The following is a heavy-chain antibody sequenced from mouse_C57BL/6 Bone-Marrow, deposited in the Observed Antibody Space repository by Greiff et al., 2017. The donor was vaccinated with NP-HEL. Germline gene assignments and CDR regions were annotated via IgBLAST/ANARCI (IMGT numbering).Heavy chain of an antibody. CDR2: IYPGDGDT. V-gene: IGHV1-82*01. Sequence: QVHVKQSGPELVKPGASVKISCKASGYAFSSSWMNWVKQRPGKGLEWIGRIYPGDGDTTYNGKFKGKATLTADKSSSTAYMQLSSLTSEDAAVYFCARSTTVVATGNYFDYWGQGTTLTVSS. CDR1: GYAFSSSW. CDR3: ARSTTVVATGNYFDY. J-gene: IGHJ2*01. D-gene: IGHD1-1*01.